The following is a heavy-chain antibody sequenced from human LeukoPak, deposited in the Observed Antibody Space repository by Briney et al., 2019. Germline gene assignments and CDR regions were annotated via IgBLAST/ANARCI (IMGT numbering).Heavy chain of an antibody. V-gene: IGHV4-30-2*01. Sequence: SETLSLTCAVSGGSISSGGYSWSWIRQPPGKGLEWIGYIYHSGSTYYNPSLKSRVTISVDRSTNQFSLKLSSVTAADTAVYYCARGGGSPDWFDPWGQGTLVTVSS. CDR3: ARGGGSPDWFDP. D-gene: IGHD2-15*01. CDR2: IYHSGST. J-gene: IGHJ5*02. CDR1: GGSISSGGYS.